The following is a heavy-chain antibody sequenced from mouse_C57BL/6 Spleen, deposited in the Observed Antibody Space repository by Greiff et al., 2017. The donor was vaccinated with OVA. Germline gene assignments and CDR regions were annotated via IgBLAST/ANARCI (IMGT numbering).Heavy chain of an antibody. V-gene: IGHV1-42*01. CDR1: GYSFTGYY. Sequence: VQLQQSGPELVKPGASVKISCKASGYSFTGYYMNWVKQSPEKSLEWIGEINPSTGGTTYNQKFKAKATLTVDKSSSTAYMQLKSLTSEDSAVYYCANYYGSSSYWYFDVWGTGTTVTVSS. CDR3: ANYYGSSSYWYFDV. J-gene: IGHJ1*03. CDR2: INPSTGGT. D-gene: IGHD1-1*01.